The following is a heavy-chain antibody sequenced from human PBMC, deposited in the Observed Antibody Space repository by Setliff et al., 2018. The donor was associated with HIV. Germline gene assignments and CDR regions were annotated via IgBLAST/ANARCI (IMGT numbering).Heavy chain of an antibody. V-gene: IGHV1-18*01. J-gene: IGHJ6*03. D-gene: IGHD2-2*01. Sequence: ASVKVSCKASGYTFTSYGISWVRQAPGQGLEWMGWISAYNGNTNYAQKLQGRVTMTRDTSITTAYMELSRLRSDDPAVYYCARGSTAVNYYYYYMDVWGKGTTVTVSS. CDR2: ISAYNGNT. CDR3: ARGSTAVNYYYYYMDV. CDR1: GYTFTSYG.